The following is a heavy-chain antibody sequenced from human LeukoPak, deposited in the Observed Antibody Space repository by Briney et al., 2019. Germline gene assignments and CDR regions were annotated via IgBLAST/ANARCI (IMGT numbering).Heavy chain of an antibody. D-gene: IGHD1-26*01. CDR2: ISYDGSNT. CDR1: GFTFSSYG. V-gene: IGHV3-30*18. J-gene: IGHJ6*04. CDR3: AKAGSGVGYYYVMDV. Sequence: GRSLRLSCAASGFTFSSYGVHWVRQAPGKGLEWVAVISYDGSNTYYADSVKGRFTISRDNSKNTLYLQMNSLRAEDTAVYYCAKAGSGVGYYYVMDVWGKGTTVTVSS.